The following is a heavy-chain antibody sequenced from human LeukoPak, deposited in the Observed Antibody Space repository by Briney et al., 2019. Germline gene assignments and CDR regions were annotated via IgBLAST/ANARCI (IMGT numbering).Heavy chain of an antibody. D-gene: IGHD5-12*01. CDR3: AKGGYAFDY. Sequence: SETLSLTCTVSGGSISSYYWSWIRQPPGRGLEWIGYIYYSGSTNYNPSLKSRVSISVDTSKNQFSLKLSSVTAADTAVYYCAKGGYAFDYWGQGTLVTVSS. J-gene: IGHJ4*02. CDR1: GGSISSYY. V-gene: IGHV4-59*01. CDR2: IYYSGST.